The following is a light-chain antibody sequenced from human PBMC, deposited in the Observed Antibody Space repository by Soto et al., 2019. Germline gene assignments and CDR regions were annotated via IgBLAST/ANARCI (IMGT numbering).Light chain of an antibody. Sequence: EIVLTQSPGNLSLSPGERATLSCRASQSVSSNYLAWYQQKPGQAPRLLIYGASSRATGIPDRFSGSGSGTDFTLTISRLEPEDFAAFYCQQYGSSPPITFGQGTRLEIK. CDR2: GAS. V-gene: IGKV3-20*01. J-gene: IGKJ5*01. CDR3: QQYGSSPPIT. CDR1: QSVSSNY.